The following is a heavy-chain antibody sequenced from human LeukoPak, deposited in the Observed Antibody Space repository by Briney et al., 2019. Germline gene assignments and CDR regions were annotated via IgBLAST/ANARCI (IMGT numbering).Heavy chain of an antibody. D-gene: IGHD2-2*02. CDR2: ISGSGDTT. CDR1: GFTFSSSA. CDR3: AKWASCTSTSCYSLHY. V-gene: IGHV3-23*01. Sequence: GGSLRLSCAASGFTFSSSAMGWVRQAPGKGLEWVSDISGSGDTTYYADSVKGRFTISRDNSKNTLYLQMNSLRAEDTAVYYCAKWASCTSTSCYSLHYWGQGTLVTVSS. J-gene: IGHJ4*02.